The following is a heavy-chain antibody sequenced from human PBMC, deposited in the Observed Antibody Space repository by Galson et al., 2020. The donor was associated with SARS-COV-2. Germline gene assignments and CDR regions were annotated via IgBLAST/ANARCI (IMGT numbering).Heavy chain of an antibody. CDR1: GGSFSGYY. CDR2: INHSGST. CDR3: ARGSGSTLGEWYYYYYYYMDG. V-gene: IGHV4-34*01. D-gene: IGHD6-19*01. J-gene: IGHJ6*03. Sequence: SETLSLTCAVYGGSFSGYYWSWIRQPPGKGLEWIGEINHSGSTNYNPSLKSRVTISVDTSKNQFSLKLSSVTAADTAVYYCARGSGSTLGEWYYYYYYYMDGWGKGTTVTISS.